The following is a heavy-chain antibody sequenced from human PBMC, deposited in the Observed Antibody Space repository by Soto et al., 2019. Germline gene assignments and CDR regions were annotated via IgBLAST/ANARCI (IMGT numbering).Heavy chain of an antibody. Sequence: EVQLVESGGGLVQPGGSLRLSCTASGFMFSAYWMSWVRQAPGKGLEWVANIKQDGSEKYYEDSLKGRFTISRVNAAISLSLQMDSLSPEDTAVYYCVRDFDVWGRGTLVTVSS. CDR2: IKQDGSEK. CDR1: GFMFSAYW. J-gene: IGHJ2*01. CDR3: VRDFDV. V-gene: IGHV3-7*01.